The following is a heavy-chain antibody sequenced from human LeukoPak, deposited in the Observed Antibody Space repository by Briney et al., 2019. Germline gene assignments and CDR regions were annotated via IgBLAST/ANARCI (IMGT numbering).Heavy chain of an antibody. Sequence: PGGSLRLSCAASGFTFSHYAMRWVRQAPGKGLEWLSEISGGGENTYHADSAKGRFTISRDNSKNTLYLQMNSLRVEDTAVYYCTTSWPKVREGDQWGQGTLVTVS. D-gene: IGHD3-10*01. V-gene: IGHV3-23*01. CDR2: ISGGGENT. CDR3: TTSWPKVREGDQ. J-gene: IGHJ4*02. CDR1: GFTFSHYA.